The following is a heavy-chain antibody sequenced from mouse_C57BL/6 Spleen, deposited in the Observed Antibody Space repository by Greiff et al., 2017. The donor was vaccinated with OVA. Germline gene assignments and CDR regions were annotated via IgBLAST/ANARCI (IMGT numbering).Heavy chain of an antibody. CDR3: ARYTTVVARGYAMDY. D-gene: IGHD1-1*01. V-gene: IGHV1-22*01. J-gene: IGHJ4*01. Sequence: EVMLVESGPELVKPGASVKMSCKASGYTFTDYNMHWVKQSHGKSLEWIGYINPNNGGTSYNQKFKGKATLTVNKSSSTAYMELRSLTSEDSAVYYCARYTTVVARGYAMDYWGQGTSVTVSS. CDR1: GYTFTDYN. CDR2: INPNNGGT.